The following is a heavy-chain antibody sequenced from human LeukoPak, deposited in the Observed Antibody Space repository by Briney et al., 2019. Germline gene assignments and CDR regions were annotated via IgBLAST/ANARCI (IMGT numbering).Heavy chain of an antibody. V-gene: IGHV1-69*04. CDR2: IIPILGIA. D-gene: IGHD2-15*01. Sequence: SVKVSCKASGYTFTSYAISWVRQAPGQGLEWMGRIIPILGIANYAQKFQGRVTITADKSTSTAYMELSSLRYEDTAVYYCATRRGYCSGGSCYLDAFDIWGQETMVTVSS. CDR3: ATRRGYCSGGSCYLDAFDI. J-gene: IGHJ3*02. CDR1: GYTFTSYA.